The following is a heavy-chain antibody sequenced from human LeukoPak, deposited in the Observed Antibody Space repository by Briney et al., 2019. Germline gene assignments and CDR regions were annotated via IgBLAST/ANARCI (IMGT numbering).Heavy chain of an antibody. CDR2: ISYDGSNK. CDR3: ARDQHDSSGYYTDY. CDR1: GFTFSSYA. Sequence: GRSLRLSCAASGFTFSSYAMHWVRQAPGKGVEWVAVISYDGSNKYYADSVKGRFTISRDNSKNTLYLQMNSLRAEDTAVYYCARDQHDSSGYYTDYWGQGTLVTVSS. D-gene: IGHD3-22*01. J-gene: IGHJ4*02. V-gene: IGHV3-30-3*01.